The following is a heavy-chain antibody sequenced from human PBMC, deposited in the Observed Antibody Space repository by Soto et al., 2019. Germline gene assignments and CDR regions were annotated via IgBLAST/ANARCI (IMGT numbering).Heavy chain of an antibody. CDR1: GGTFSSYA. J-gene: IGHJ6*02. Sequence: SVKVSCKASGGTFSSYAISWVRQAPGQGLEWMGGILPIFGTANYAQKFQGRVTITADESTSTAYMELSSLRPEDTAVYYCARSVSFRYQLLKRGMDVWGQGTKVTV. CDR3: ARSVSFRYQLLKRGMDV. CDR2: ILPIFGTA. V-gene: IGHV1-69*13. D-gene: IGHD2-2*01.